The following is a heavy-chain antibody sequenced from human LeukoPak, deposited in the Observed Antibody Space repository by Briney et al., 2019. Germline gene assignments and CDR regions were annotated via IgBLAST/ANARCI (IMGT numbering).Heavy chain of an antibody. V-gene: IGHV3-23*01. CDR3: ARDIELSC. CDR1: GFTFSDSA. D-gene: IGHD1-26*01. J-gene: IGHJ4*02. CDR2: ISASGGNS. Sequence: PGGCRRLSCEAAGFTFSDSAMSWVRQASGGGLEWVSLISASGGNSYYADSVKGRFPVSRDSSKNTLHLQMNSLRAEDTAVYYCARDIELSCWGQGTLVSVSS.